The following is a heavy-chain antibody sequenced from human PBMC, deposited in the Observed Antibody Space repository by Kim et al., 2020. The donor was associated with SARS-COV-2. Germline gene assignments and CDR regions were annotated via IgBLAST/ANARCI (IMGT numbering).Heavy chain of an antibody. Sequence: SETLSLTCTVSGGSISSGDYYWSWIRQPPGMGLEWIGYIYYSGSAYYNPSLKSRVTISVDTSNNQFSLRLSSVTAADTAVYYCARYPSNNNFDWLSWGQG. CDR2: IYYSGSA. D-gene: IGHD3-9*01. V-gene: IGHV4-30-4*01. CDR1: GGSISSGDYY. J-gene: IGHJ5*02. CDR3: ARYPSNNNFDWLS.